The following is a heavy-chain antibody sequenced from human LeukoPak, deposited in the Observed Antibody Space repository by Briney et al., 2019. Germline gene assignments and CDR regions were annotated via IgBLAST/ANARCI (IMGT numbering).Heavy chain of an antibody. CDR2: ISSSSYI. CDR3: ARVKFQEKYFDY. Sequence: NPGGSLRLSCAASGFTFSNAWMSWVRQAPGKGLEWVSSISSSSYIYYADSVKGRFTISRDNAKNSLYLQVNSLRAEDTAVYYCARVKFQEKYFDYWGQGTLVTVSS. CDR1: GFTFSNAW. V-gene: IGHV3-69-1*01. J-gene: IGHJ4*02.